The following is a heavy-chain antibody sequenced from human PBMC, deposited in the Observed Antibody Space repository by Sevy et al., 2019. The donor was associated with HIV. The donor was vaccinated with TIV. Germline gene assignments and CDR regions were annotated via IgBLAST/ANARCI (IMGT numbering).Heavy chain of an antibody. D-gene: IGHD3-22*01. Sequence: GGSLRLSCAASGFTFSSYSMNWVRQAPGKGLEWVSYISSSSSTIYYADSVKGRFTISRDNAKNSLYLQMNSLRAEDRAVYYCATRHYYYDSSGYYSADAFDIWGQGTMVTVSS. CDR3: ATRHYYYDSSGYYSADAFDI. CDR2: ISSSSSTI. V-gene: IGHV3-48*01. CDR1: GFTFSSYS. J-gene: IGHJ3*02.